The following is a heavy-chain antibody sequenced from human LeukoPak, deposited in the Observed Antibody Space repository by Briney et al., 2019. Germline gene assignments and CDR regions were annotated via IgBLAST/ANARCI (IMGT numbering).Heavy chain of an antibody. V-gene: IGHV3-48*04. CDR3: ARRARVDTAMVSFDY. J-gene: IGHJ4*02. CDR2: ISSSGSTI. Sequence: TGGSLRLSCAASGFTFSSYSMNWVRQAPGKGLEWVSYISSSGSTIYYADSVKGRFTISRDNAKNSLYLQMNSLRAEDTAVYYCARRARVDTAMVSFDYWGQGTLVTVSS. D-gene: IGHD5-18*01. CDR1: GFTFSSYS.